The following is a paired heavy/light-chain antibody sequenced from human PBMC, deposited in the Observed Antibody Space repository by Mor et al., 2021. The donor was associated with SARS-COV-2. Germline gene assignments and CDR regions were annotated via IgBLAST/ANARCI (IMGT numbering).Light chain of an antibody. Sequence: QSALTQPPSASGSPGQSVAISCTGTSSDVGGYNYVSWYQQHPGRAPKLIISEVSERPSGVPDRFSGSKSGNTASLTVSGLQAEDEADYYCSSYAGSTSYVFGTGTKVTVL. CDR1: SSDVGGYNY. V-gene: IGLV2-8*01. CDR2: EVS. CDR3: SSYAGSTSYV. J-gene: IGLJ1*01.
Heavy chain of an antibody. CDR1: GFIFSDAW. D-gene: IGHD2-15*01. Sequence: EVQLVESGGGLVRPGESLRLSCSASGFIFSDAWLNWVRQAPGKGLEWVGRVKSYRNGGARDYAAPVRGRFSISRDDSTNTVHLQMNSLETEDTAVYFCTADSPVSAAHSYDFWGQGTLVTVSS. CDR2: VKSYRNGGAR. CDR3: TADSPVSAAHSYDF. J-gene: IGHJ4*02. V-gene: IGHV3-15*07.